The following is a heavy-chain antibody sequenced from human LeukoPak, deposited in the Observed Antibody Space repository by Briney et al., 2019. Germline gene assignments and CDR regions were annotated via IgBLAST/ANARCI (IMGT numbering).Heavy chain of an antibody. CDR3: VGEREQWEQQQIFDY. CDR1: GFTFRTYR. CDR2: IKEDGSER. D-gene: IGHD1-26*01. V-gene: IGHV3-7*01. Sequence: GGSLRLSCAASGFTFRTYRMSWVRQAPGKGLEWVAGIKEDGSERYYVESVKGRFTISRDNAENSLSLQMNRLRVEDTALFYCVGEREQWEQQQIFDYWGQGTLVTVSS. J-gene: IGHJ4*02.